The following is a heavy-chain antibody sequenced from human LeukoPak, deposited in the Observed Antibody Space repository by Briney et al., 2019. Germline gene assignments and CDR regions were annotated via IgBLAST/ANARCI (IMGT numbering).Heavy chain of an antibody. D-gene: IGHD3-10*01. J-gene: IGHJ5*02. V-gene: IGHV4-39*01. CDR3: ARHYGP. CDR2: IYDSGST. Sequence: SETLSLTCTVSGASINSYYWSWIRQPPGKGLEWIGSIYDSGSTYYNPSLKSRVTISVDTSKNQFSLKLNSVTAADTAVYYCARHYGPWGQGTLVTVPS. CDR1: GASINSYY.